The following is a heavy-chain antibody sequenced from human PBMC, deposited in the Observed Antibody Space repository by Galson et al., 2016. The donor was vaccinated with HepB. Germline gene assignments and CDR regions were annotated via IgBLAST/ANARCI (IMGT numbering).Heavy chain of an antibody. CDR3: ARGKVRAILGNILGAYDYGFDV. V-gene: IGHV3-48*04. CDR1: GVSFGSHS. D-gene: IGHD2-21*01. Sequence: SLRLSCAASGVSFGSHSMHWVRQAPGKGLEWISYIGFDGNTVHYADSVKGRFTISRDNAKKSLFLQMNSLRAEDTAVYYFARGKVRAILGNILGAYDYGFDVWGQGTTVTVSS. CDR2: IGFDGNTV. J-gene: IGHJ6*01.